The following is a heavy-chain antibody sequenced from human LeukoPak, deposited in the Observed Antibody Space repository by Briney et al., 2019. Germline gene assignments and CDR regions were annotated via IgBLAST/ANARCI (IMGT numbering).Heavy chain of an antibody. CDR2: IRSKADNSAT. CDR3: GYDFWSGYSGVDGMDV. D-gene: IGHD3-3*01. CDR1: GFIFSGSA. V-gene: IGHV3-73*01. Sequence: GGSLKLSCAASGFIFSGSAMHWVRQASGKGLEWVGRIRSKADNSATAYAASVKGRFTISRDDSKNTAYLQMNNLKTEDTAVYYCGYDFWSGYSGVDGMDVWGQGTTVTVSS. J-gene: IGHJ6*02.